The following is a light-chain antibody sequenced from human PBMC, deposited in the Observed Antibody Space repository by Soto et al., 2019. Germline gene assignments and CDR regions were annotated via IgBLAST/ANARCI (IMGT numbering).Light chain of an antibody. Sequence: QSVLTQPASVSGSPGQSITVSCTGTSGDVAGYVSWYQQHPGKAPKLMIYEVSIRPSGVPNRFSASKSGNTASLTISGLQAEDEADYYCSSYTSSNTLVFGTGTKVTVL. J-gene: IGLJ1*01. CDR3: SSYTSSNTLV. V-gene: IGLV2-14*01. CDR1: SGDVAGY. CDR2: EVS.